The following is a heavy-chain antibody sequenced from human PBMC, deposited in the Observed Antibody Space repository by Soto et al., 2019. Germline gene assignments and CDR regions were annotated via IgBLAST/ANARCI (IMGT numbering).Heavy chain of an antibody. Sequence: GGSLRLSCAASGFTVSSNYMSWVRQAPGKGLEWVSVIHSGGSTYYADSVKGRFTISRDNSKNTLYLQMNSLRAEDTAVYYCARGDTQYYYYYYMDVWGKGTTVTVSS. D-gene: IGHD5-18*01. CDR1: GFTVSSNY. CDR2: IHSGGST. J-gene: IGHJ6*03. V-gene: IGHV3-66*01. CDR3: ARGDTQYYYYYYMDV.